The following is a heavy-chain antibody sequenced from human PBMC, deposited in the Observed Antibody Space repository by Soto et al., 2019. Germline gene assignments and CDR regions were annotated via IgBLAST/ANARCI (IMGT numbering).Heavy chain of an antibody. CDR3: ARRAPGCTNCVCYNYYYGMDV. V-gene: IGHV1-69*01. CDR1: GGTFSSYA. D-gene: IGHD2-8*01. Sequence: QVQLVQSGAEVKKPGSSVKVSCKASGGTFSSYAISWVRQAPGQGLEWMGGIIPIFGTANYAQKFQGRVTITADESTSTAYMERSSLSSEDTAVYYCARRAPGCTNCVCYNYYYGMDVWGQGTTVTVSS. J-gene: IGHJ6*02. CDR2: IIPIFGTA.